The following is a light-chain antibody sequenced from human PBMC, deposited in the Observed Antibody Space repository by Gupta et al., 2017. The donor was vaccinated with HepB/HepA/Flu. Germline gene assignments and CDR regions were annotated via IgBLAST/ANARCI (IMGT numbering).Light chain of an antibody. V-gene: IGKV1-39*01. CDR3: QQSYSNTPPT. Sequence: DIQMTQSPSSLSASVVDRVTITCRASQSISTYLNWYQQKPGKAPKLLIYGTSSLLSGVPSRFSGSGYGTDFTLTISGLQPEDFATYYCQQSYSNTPPTFGGGTKVEVK. CDR1: QSISTY. J-gene: IGKJ4*01. CDR2: GTS.